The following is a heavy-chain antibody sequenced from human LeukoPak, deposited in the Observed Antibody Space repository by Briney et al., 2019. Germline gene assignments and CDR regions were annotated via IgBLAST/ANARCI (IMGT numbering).Heavy chain of an antibody. CDR2: INPNSGGT. CDR3: ARDFKGHYDFWSGYSYGMDV. V-gene: IGHV1-2*02. Sequence: ASVKVSCKASGYTFTGYYMHWVRQAPGQGLEWMGWINPNSGGTNYAQKFQGRVTMTRDTSVSTAYMELSRLRSDDTAEYYCARDFKGHYDFWSGYSYGMDVWGQGTTVTVSS. D-gene: IGHD3-3*01. CDR1: GYTFTGYY. J-gene: IGHJ6*02.